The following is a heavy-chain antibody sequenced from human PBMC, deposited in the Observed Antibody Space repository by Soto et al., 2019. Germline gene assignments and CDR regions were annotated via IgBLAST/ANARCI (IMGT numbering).Heavy chain of an antibody. D-gene: IGHD2-15*01. J-gene: IGHJ5*02. Sequence: SETLSLTCAVSGGSISSSNWWSWVRQPPGKGLEWIGEIYHSGSTNYNPSLKSRVTISVDTSKNQFSLKLSSVTAADTAVYYCARVRGYCSGGSCYGRKTNWFAPWGQGTLVTVSS. CDR2: IYHSGST. CDR3: ARVRGYCSGGSCYGRKTNWFAP. CDR1: GGSISSSNW. V-gene: IGHV4-4*02.